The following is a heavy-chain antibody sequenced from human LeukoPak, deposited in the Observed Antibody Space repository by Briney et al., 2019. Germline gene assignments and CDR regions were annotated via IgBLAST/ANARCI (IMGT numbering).Heavy chain of an antibody. CDR2: VNTEGSST. Sequence: PGGTLRLSCAASGFTLSRYWMHWVRQVPGKGLVWVSRVNTEGSSTNYADSVQGRFTISRDNSKNTLYLQMNSLRAEDTAVYYCAKGPGYCSSTSCPADYWGQGTLVTVSS. J-gene: IGHJ4*02. CDR3: AKGPGYCSSTSCPADY. V-gene: IGHV3-74*01. CDR1: GFTLSRYW. D-gene: IGHD2-2*01.